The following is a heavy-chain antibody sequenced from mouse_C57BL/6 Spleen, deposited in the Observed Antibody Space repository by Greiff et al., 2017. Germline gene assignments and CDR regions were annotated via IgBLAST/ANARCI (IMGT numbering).Heavy chain of an antibody. CDR1: GFTFSSYA. J-gene: IGHJ2*01. CDR3: ARDRPPFDY. V-gene: IGHV5-4*03. Sequence: EVKLVESGGGLVKPGGSLKLSCAASGFTFSSYAMSWVRQTPEKRLEWVATISDGGSYTYYPDNVKGRFTISRDNAKNNLYLQMSHLKSEDTAMYYCARDRPPFDYWGQGTTLTVSS. CDR2: ISDGGSYT.